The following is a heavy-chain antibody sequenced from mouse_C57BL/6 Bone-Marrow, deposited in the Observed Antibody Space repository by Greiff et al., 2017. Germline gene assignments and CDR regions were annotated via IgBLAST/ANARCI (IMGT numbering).Heavy chain of an antibody. CDR1: GYAFTNYL. CDR3: ARKDDGYPPTWFAY. CDR2: INPGSGGT. D-gene: IGHD2-3*01. V-gene: IGHV1-54*01. J-gene: IGHJ3*01. Sequence: QVQLKESGAELVRPGTSVKVSCKASGYAFTNYLIEWVKQRPGQGLEWIGVINPGSGGTNYNEKFKGKATLTADKSSSTAYMQRSRLTSEDSAVYCCARKDDGYPPTWFAYWGQGTLVTVSA.